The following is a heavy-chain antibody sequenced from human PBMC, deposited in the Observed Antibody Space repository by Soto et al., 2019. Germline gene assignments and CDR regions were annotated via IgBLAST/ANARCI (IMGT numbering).Heavy chain of an antibody. D-gene: IGHD3-16*02. CDR1: GGSISSSGYS. J-gene: IGHJ4*02. Sequence: QLQLQESGSGLVKPSQTLSLTCAVSGGSISSSGYSWSWIRQPPGKGMDWIGYIYHSGSTYYNPSLKSRVTISVDRSKNQFSLKLSSVTAADTAVYYCASGRLGELSLSPIDYSGQGTLVTVSS. CDR3: ASGRLGELSLSPIDY. V-gene: IGHV4-30-2*01. CDR2: IYHSGST.